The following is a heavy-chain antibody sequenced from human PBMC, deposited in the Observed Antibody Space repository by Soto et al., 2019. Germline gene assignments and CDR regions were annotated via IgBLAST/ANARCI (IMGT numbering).Heavy chain of an antibody. V-gene: IGHV4-31*03. CDR3: ARDAPGAAPY. Sequence: QVQLQESGPGLVKPSQTLSLTCTVSGGPIINGDSYLNWIRQHPEKGLEWMGYINYRGTTNYNLALKSRILISIDMSKNQFSLRLTSVMAADTAVYYCARDAPGAAPYWGQGTLVTVSS. CDR2: INYRGTT. D-gene: IGHD6-13*01. J-gene: IGHJ4*02. CDR1: GGPIINGDSY.